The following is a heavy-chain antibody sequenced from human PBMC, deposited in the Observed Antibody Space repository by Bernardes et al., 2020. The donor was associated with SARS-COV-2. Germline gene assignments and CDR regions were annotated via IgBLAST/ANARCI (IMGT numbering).Heavy chain of an antibody. V-gene: IGHV2-70*04. D-gene: IGHD3-9*01. CDR2: IDWDDDK. Sequence: LVKPTQTLTLTCTFSGFSLSTSGMRVSWIRQPPGKALEWLARIDWDDDKFYSTSLKTRLTISKDTSKNQVVLTMTNMDPVDTATYYCARTYYDILTGYSYGMDVWGQGTTVTVSS. J-gene: IGHJ6*02. CDR3: ARTYYDILTGYSYGMDV. CDR1: GFSLSTSGMR.